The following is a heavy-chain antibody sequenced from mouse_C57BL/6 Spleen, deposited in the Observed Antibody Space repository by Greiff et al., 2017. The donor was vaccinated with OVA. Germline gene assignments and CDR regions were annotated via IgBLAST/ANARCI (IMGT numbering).Heavy chain of an antibody. J-gene: IGHJ3*01. CDR1: GYTFTDYY. V-gene: IGHV1-26*01. CDR3: ARPDYYGSSIWCAY. CDR2: INPNNGGT. Sequence: EVQLQQSGPELVKPGASVKISCKASGYTFTDYYMNWVKQSHGKSLEWIGDINPNNGGTSYNQKFKDKATLTVDKSSSPAYMELRSLTSEDSAVYYCARPDYYGSSIWCAYWGQGTLVTVSA. D-gene: IGHD1-1*01.